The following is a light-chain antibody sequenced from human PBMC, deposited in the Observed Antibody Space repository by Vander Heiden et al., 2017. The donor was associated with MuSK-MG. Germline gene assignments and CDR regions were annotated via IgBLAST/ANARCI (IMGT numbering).Light chain of an antibody. V-gene: IGLV1-47*01. CDR2: RNI. Sequence: QSVLTQPPSASGTPGQRFTISCSGSISNIGTNYVYWYQQLPGAVPKLLIYRNIQRPSGVPDRFSGSHSGTSASLAISGLRSEDEADYYCAAWDDSLSGHMIFGGGTKLTVL. CDR3: AAWDDSLSGHMI. J-gene: IGLJ2*01. CDR1: ISNIGTNY.